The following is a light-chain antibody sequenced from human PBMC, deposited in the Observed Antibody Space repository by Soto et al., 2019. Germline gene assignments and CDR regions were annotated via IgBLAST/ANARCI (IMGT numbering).Light chain of an antibody. CDR2: EVN. CDR1: SSDIGGHNF. Sequence: QPVLTQPPSASGSPGQAVTISCTGTSSDIGGHNFVSWYQQHPGKAPKLLIFEVNKRPSGVPDRFSASKSGITASLTVSGLQPEDEAAYFCSSYTGTDNSVIFGGGTKLTVL. CDR3: SSYTGTDNSVI. J-gene: IGLJ2*01. V-gene: IGLV2-8*01.